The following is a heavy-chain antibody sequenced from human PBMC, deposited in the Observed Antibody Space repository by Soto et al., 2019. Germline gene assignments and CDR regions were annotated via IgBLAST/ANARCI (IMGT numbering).Heavy chain of an antibody. CDR2: IWYDGSNK. CDR1: GFTFSSYS. J-gene: IGHJ6*02. Sequence: QVQLVESGGGVVQPGRSLRLSCAASGFTFSSYSMHWVRQAPGKGLEWVAVIWYDGSNKYYADSVKGRFTISRDNSKNTLYLQMNSLRAEDTAVYYCARDLGDGYSGYDYYYYYGMDVWGQGTTVTVSS. CDR3: ARDLGDGYSGYDYYYYYGMDV. D-gene: IGHD5-12*01. V-gene: IGHV3-33*01.